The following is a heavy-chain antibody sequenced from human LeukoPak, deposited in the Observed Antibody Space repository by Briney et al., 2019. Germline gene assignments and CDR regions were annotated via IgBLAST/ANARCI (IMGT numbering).Heavy chain of an antibody. D-gene: IGHD4-17*01. Sequence: GESLKISCKGSGYSFTSYWIAWVRQMPGKGLEWMGIIYPGDSDTRYSPSFQGQVTISADRSISTAYLQWSSLKASDTAMYYCARRATLTTNDAFDIWGQGTMVTVSS. J-gene: IGHJ3*02. V-gene: IGHV5-51*01. CDR2: IYPGDSDT. CDR3: ARRATLTTNDAFDI. CDR1: GYSFTSYW.